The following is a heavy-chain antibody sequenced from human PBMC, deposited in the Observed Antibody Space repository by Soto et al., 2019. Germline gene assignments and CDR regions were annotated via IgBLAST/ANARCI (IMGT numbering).Heavy chain of an antibody. Sequence: GGSLRLSCVDSTSNLKNYAMAWVRQAPGKGLEWVSALTDTGGSTYYAASVKGRFTISRDNSRNTLFLQMDRLRVDDTAVYYCAKIKGAITFLHFDTWGQGTLVTVSS. CDR3: AKIKGAITFLHFDT. CDR2: LTDTGGST. V-gene: IGHV3-23*01. J-gene: IGHJ4*02. CDR1: TSNLKNYA. D-gene: IGHD3-16*01.